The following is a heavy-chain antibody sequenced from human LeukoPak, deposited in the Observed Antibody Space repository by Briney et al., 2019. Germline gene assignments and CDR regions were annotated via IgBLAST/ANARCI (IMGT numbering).Heavy chain of an antibody. CDR2: ISYDGSDK. CDR1: GFTFIGYS. Sequence: GSLRLSCTASGFTFIGYSMHWVRQAPGKGPEWVAVISYDGSDKYYADYVKGRFTISRDNSKRTLYLQMNALRVEDTSVYYCAREAAYFGSGSYIDYWGQGTLVTVSA. J-gene: IGHJ4*02. CDR3: AREAAYFGSGSYIDY. V-gene: IGHV3-30*04. D-gene: IGHD3-10*01.